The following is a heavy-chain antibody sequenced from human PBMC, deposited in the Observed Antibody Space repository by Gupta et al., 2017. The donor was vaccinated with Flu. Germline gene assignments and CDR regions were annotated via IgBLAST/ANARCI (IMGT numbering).Heavy chain of an antibody. D-gene: IGHD1-26*01. CDR3: ARDVSGSYGQDY. J-gene: IGHJ4*02. CDR2: ISSSSSYI. CDR1: GFTFSSYS. V-gene: IGHV3-21*01. Sequence: EVQLVESGGGLVKPGGSLRLSCAASGFTFSSYSMNWVRQAPGKGLEWVSSISSSSSYIYYADSVKGRFTISRDNAKNSLYLQMNSLRAEDTAVYYWARDVSGSYGQDYWGQGTLVTGSS.